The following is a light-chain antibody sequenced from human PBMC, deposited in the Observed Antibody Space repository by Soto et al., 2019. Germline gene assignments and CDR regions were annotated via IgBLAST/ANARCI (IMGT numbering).Light chain of an antibody. Sequence: QSALTQPASVSGSPGQSITISCTAINTDIDGFKYVSWYQQYPGEVPKLIIYDVSYRPSGVSHRFSASKFGDTASLTISGLHTEDEADYYCSSYTSVATVLFGGGTKLTVL. CDR1: NTDIDGFKY. CDR2: DVS. V-gene: IGLV2-14*03. CDR3: SSYTSVATVL. J-gene: IGLJ2*01.